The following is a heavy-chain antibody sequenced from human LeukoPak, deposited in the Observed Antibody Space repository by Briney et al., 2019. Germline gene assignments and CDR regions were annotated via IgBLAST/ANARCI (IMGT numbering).Heavy chain of an antibody. CDR2: INPDSSTI. D-gene: IGHD3-22*01. Sequence: TGGSLRLSCAASGFTFSTYNMNWVRQAPGKGLEWISYINPDSSTIQYADSVRGRFTTSRDNAKNSLYLQMNSLRAEDTAVYYCVRDNSRGQSLGVIYWGQGSLVTVSS. CDR1: GFTFSTYN. J-gene: IGHJ4*02. CDR3: VRDNSRGQSLGVIY. V-gene: IGHV3-48*01.